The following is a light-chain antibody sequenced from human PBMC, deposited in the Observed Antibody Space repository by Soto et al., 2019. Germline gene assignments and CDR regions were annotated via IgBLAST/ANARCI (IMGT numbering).Light chain of an antibody. J-gene: IGLJ1*01. CDR1: SSDIGSYNR. V-gene: IGLV2-18*02. Sequence: SALTQPASVSGSPGQSITISCTGTSSDIGSYNRVSWYQQPPGTAPKLIIYEVNNRPSGVPDRFSGSKSGNTASLTISGLQAEDEADYYCNSFTTSSTYVFGTGTKVTV. CDR3: NSFTTSSTYV. CDR2: EVN.